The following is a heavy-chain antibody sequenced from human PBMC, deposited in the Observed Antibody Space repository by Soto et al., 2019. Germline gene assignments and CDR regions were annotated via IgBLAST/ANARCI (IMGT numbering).Heavy chain of an antibody. D-gene: IGHD1-7*01. J-gene: IGHJ3*01. CDR2: INHSGST. CDR1: GGTFSGSY. V-gene: IGHV4-34*09. CDR3: ARWELRIRNAFDL. Sequence: SEALSLTSADSGGTFSGSYWTRIRQPSGTGLEWIGEINHSGSTNYNPSLKSRVTISVDTSKNHFSLKLSSVTAADTAVYSCARWELRIRNAFDLWGQGTMVT.